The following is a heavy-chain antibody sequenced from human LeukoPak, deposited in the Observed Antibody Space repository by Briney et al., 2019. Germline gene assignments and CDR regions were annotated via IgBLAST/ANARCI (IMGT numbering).Heavy chain of an antibody. Sequence: SVKVSCKPSGGTLSTYAISWVRQAPGQGPQWMGGVIPMFGTVRYAQKFQGRVTITADDSTSTAYMELSRLRSDDTAVYYCARSVGGSYQFDYWGQGTLVTVSS. J-gene: IGHJ4*02. D-gene: IGHD1-26*01. CDR3: ARSVGGSYQFDY. V-gene: IGHV1-69*13. CDR1: GGTLSTYA. CDR2: VIPMFGTV.